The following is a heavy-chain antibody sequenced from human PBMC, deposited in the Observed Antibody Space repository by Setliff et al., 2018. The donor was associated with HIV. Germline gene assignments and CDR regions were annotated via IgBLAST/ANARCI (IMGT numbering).Heavy chain of an antibody. D-gene: IGHD4-4*01. Sequence: GGSLRLSCAASGFTFSSYEMNWVRQAPGKGLEWVPYISSSGSTIYYADSVKGRFTISRDNAKNSLYLQMNSLRAEDTAVYYCARDDSNYRQHGVDVWGQGTTVTVSS. V-gene: IGHV3-48*03. J-gene: IGHJ6*02. CDR3: ARDDSNYRQHGVDV. CDR1: GFTFSSYE. CDR2: ISSSGSTI.